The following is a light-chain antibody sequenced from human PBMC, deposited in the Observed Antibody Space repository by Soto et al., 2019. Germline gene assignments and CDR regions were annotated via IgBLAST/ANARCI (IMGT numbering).Light chain of an antibody. CDR3: SSYAGSSNV. CDR1: SSDVGGYNY. Sequence: QSVLTQPPSASGSPGQSAAISCTGTSSDVGGYNYVSWYQQHPGKAPKLMIYEVNKRPSGVPDRFSGSKSGNTASLTVSGLQAEDEADYYCSSYAGSSNVFXTGTKGTVL. CDR2: EVN. V-gene: IGLV2-8*01. J-gene: IGLJ1*01.